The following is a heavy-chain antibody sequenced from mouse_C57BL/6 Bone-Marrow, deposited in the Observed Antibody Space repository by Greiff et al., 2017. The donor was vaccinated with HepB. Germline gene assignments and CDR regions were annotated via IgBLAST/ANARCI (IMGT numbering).Heavy chain of an antibody. D-gene: IGHD1-1*01. CDR1: GYTFTSYW. CDR2: IYPGNSDT. Sequence: EVQLQQSGTVLARPGASVKMSCKTSGYTFTSYWMHWVKQRPGQGLEWIGAIYPGNSDTSYNQKFKGKAKLTAVTSASTAYMELSSLTNEDSAVYYCTRDYGSSYGNFDYWGQGTTLTVSS. V-gene: IGHV1-5*01. CDR3: TRDYGSSYGNFDY. J-gene: IGHJ2*01.